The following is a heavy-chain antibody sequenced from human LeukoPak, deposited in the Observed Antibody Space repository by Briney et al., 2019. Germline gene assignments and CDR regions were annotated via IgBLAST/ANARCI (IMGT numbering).Heavy chain of an antibody. Sequence: GGSLRLSCAASGFTFSSYWMSWARQAPGKGLEWVANIKQDGSEKYYVDSVKGRFTISRDNAKNSLYLQMNSLRAEDTAVYYCARGSITIFGVVIDRRYYFDYWGQGTLVTVSS. CDR2: IKQDGSEK. CDR1: GFTFSSYW. V-gene: IGHV3-7*01. J-gene: IGHJ4*02. CDR3: ARGSITIFGVVIDRRYYFDY. D-gene: IGHD3-3*01.